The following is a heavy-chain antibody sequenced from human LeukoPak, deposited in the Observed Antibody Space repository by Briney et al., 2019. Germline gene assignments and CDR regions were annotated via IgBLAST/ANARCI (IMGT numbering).Heavy chain of an antibody. CDR3: ARRSRNGLDAFDI. D-gene: IGHD1-14*01. CDR1: AYGFTCYY. J-gene: IGHJ3*02. Sequence: ASVKVSCKASAYGFTCYYLHWVRQAPGQGLQWMGWIDPNKGDTEYAQKFQGRVTMTRLRSNSTAYMELGNATPESRGQYYCARRSRNGLDAFDIWGQGTMVTVSS. V-gene: IGHV1-2*02. CDR2: IDPNKGDT.